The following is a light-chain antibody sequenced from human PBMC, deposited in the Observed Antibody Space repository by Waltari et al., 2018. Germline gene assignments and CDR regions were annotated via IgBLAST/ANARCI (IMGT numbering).Light chain of an antibody. CDR1: THDVGRYNY. CDR3: HSFTDSNTFNFV. CDR2: EAS. J-gene: IGLJ1*01. Sequence: QSALTQPASVSGSPGQSITISCTGTTHDVGRYNYVSWYQHLPGKAPKLILFEASHRPSGVSNRFSGSKSGSTASLTISGLRADDAGDYYCHSFTDSNTFNFVFGPGTTVIVL. V-gene: IGLV2-14*01.